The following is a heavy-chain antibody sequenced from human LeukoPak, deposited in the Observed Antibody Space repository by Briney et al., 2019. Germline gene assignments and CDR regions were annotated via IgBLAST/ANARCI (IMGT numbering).Heavy chain of an antibody. Sequence: VASVKVSCKASGYTFTSYGISWVRQAPGQGLEWMGGIIPIFGTANYAQKFQGRVTITADESTSTAYMELSSLRSEDTAVYYCARATYYYDSSAPGDYYYYYYMDVWGKGTTVTVSS. D-gene: IGHD3-22*01. J-gene: IGHJ6*03. CDR2: IIPIFGTA. CDR3: ARATYYYDSSAPGDYYYYYYMDV. V-gene: IGHV1-69*13. CDR1: GYTFTSYG.